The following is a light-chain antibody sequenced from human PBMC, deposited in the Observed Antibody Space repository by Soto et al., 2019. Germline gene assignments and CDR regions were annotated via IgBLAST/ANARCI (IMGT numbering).Light chain of an antibody. CDR3: QHYNSSSEA. V-gene: IGKV1-5*03. CDR2: KAS. Sequence: DMQMAQSPSTLSGSVGDRVTITCRASHTISSWLAWYQQKPGKAPKLLIYKASTLKSGVPSRFSGSGSGTEFTLTISSLQPDDFATYYCQHYNSSSEAFGQGTKVDIK. J-gene: IGKJ1*01. CDR1: HTISSW.